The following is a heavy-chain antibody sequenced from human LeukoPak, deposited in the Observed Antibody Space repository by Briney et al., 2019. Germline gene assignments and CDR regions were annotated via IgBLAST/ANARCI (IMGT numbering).Heavy chain of an antibody. V-gene: IGHV1-2*02. J-gene: IGHJ4*02. Sequence: ASVKVSCKASGYTFTGYCMHWVRQAPGQGLEWMGWINPNSGGTNYAQKFQGRVTMTRDTSISTAYMELNRLRSDDTAVYYCARDGCSGGSCSSPGYWGQGTLVTVSS. CDR2: INPNSGGT. CDR3: ARDGCSGGSCSSPGY. D-gene: IGHD2-15*01. CDR1: GYTFTGYC.